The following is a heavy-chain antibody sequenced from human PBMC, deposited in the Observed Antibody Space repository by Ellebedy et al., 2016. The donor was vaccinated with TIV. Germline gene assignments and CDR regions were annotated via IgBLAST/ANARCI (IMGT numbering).Heavy chain of an antibody. CDR1: GGNFNSYA. Sequence: SVKVSXXASGGNFNSYAVGWVRQAPGQGLEWMGGIIPFFGLTNYAEKFQGRLTLTADKSTKTAYMELSSLRSDDTAVYYCARTDPAQVLNTFDPWGQGTLVTVSS. CDR2: IIPFFGLT. V-gene: IGHV1-69*10. CDR3: ARTDPAQVLNTFDP. J-gene: IGHJ5*02. D-gene: IGHD2-8*01.